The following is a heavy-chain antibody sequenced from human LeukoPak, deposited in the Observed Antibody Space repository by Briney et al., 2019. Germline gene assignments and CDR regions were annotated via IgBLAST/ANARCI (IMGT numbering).Heavy chain of an antibody. J-gene: IGHJ6*03. D-gene: IGHD1-26*01. CDR2: IKSKTDGGTT. CDR1: GFTFSDSS. CDR3: TTLVGDYYYYYMDV. V-gene: IGHV3-15*01. Sequence: PGGSLRLSCAASGFTFSDSSLHWVRQASGRGLEWVGRIKSKTDGGTTDYAAPVKGRFTISRDDSKNTLYLQMNSLKTEDTAVYYCTTLVGDYYYYYMDVWGKGTTVTVSS.